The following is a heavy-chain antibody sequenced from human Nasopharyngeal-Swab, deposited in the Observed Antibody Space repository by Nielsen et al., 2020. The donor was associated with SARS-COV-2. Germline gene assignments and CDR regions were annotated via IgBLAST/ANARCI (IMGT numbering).Heavy chain of an antibody. J-gene: IGHJ4*02. D-gene: IGHD1-1*01. CDR2: ISSSGSTI. CDR3: AREGLNTGTFDY. CDR1: GFTFSSYE. Sequence: GGSLRLSCVASGFTFSSYEMNWVRQAPGKGLEWVSYISSSGSTIYYADSVKGRFTISRDNAKNSLYLQMNSLRAEDTAVYYCAREGLNTGTFDYWGQGTLVTVSS. V-gene: IGHV3-48*03.